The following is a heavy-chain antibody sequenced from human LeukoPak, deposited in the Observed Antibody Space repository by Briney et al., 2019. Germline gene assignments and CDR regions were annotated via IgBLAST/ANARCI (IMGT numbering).Heavy chain of an antibody. V-gene: IGHV4-4*07. Sequence: PSETLSLTCTVSGGSISSYYWSWIRQPAGKGLEWIGRIYTSGSTNYNPSLKSRVTMSVDTSKNQFSLKLSSVTAADTAVYYCARDSGDYTSPEYYYYGMDVWGQGTTVTVSS. CDR2: IYTSGST. CDR1: GGSISSYY. CDR3: ARDSGDYTSPEYYYYGMDV. D-gene: IGHD4-17*01. J-gene: IGHJ6*02.